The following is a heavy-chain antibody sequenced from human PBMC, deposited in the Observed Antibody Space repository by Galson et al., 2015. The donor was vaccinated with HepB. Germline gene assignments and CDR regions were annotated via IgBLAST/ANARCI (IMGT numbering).Heavy chain of an antibody. J-gene: IGHJ5*02. CDR3: ARETTVVTRVNWFDP. D-gene: IGHD4-23*01. CDR1: GFTFSSYA. Sequence: SLRLSCAASGFTFSSYAMHWVRQAPGKGLEWVAVISYDGSNKYYADSVKGRFTISRDNSKNTLYLQMNSLRAEDTAVYYCARETTVVTRVNWFDPWGQGTLVTVSS. CDR2: ISYDGSNK. V-gene: IGHV3-30-3*01.